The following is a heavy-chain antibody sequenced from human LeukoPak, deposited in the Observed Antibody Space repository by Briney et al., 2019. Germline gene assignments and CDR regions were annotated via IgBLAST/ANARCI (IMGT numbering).Heavy chain of an antibody. CDR1: GGSFSGYY. Sequence: KPSETLSLTCAVYGGSFSGYYWSWIRQPPGKGLEWIGEINHSRSTNYNPSLKSRVTISVDTSKNQFSLKLSSATTAVTAVYHCATFPYYYDSADYWGKGTLVTVSS. CDR3: ATFPYYYDSADY. V-gene: IGHV4-34*01. D-gene: IGHD3-22*01. CDR2: INHSRST. J-gene: IGHJ4*02.